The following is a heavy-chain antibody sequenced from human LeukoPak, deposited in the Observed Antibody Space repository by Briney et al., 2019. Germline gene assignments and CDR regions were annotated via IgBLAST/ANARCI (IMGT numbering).Heavy chain of an antibody. Sequence: PSETLSLTCTVSGGSISSYYWSWIRQPPGKGLEWIGYIYYSGSTNYNPSLKSRVTISVDTSKNQFSLKLSSVTAADTAVYYCARHTGITMVRGVIWWFDPWGQGTLVAVSS. CDR2: IYYSGST. CDR3: ARHTGITMVRGVIWWFDP. CDR1: GGSISSYY. V-gene: IGHV4-59*08. J-gene: IGHJ5*02. D-gene: IGHD3-10*01.